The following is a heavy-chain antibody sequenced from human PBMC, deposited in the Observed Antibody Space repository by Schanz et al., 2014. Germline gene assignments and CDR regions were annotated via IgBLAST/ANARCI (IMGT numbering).Heavy chain of an antibody. J-gene: IGHJ4*02. CDR2: INPSGGST. V-gene: IGHV1-46*01. D-gene: IGHD6-19*01. Sequence: QVQLVQSGAEVKKPGASVKVSCKASGYTFVSYSMHWVRQAPGQGLEWMGMINPSGGSTTYAQKFQGRVTMTRDTSTSTVYMELSSLRSEDTAVYYCARGGYSSGWYDRDIAHFDYWGQGTLVTVSS. CDR3: ARGGYSSGWYDRDIAHFDY. CDR1: GYTFVSYS.